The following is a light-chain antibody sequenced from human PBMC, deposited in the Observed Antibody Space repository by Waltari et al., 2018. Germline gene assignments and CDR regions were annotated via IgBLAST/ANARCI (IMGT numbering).Light chain of an antibody. J-gene: IGLJ3*02. CDR1: SSIVDHYNF. CDR3: FSYASSYTSWV. CDR2: DVS. V-gene: IGLV2-11*01. Sequence: QSALTQPRSVSGSPGQSVTISCPGPSSIVDHYNFISWYRQHPGEAPKLMIYDVSKRPSGVPGRFSGSKSGNTASLTISGLQAEDEADYYCFSYASSYTSWVFGGGTKLTVL.